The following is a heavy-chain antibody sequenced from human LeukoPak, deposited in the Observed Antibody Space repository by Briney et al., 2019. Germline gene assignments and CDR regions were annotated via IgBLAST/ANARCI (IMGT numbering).Heavy chain of an antibody. V-gene: IGHV3-30*04. J-gene: IGHJ6*03. Sequence: GGSLRLSCAASGFTFSSYAMHWVRQAPGKGLEWVAVISYDGSNKYYADSVKGRFTISRDNAKNSLYLQMNSLRAEDTAVYYCARDSNYDILTGYYYYYMDVWGKGTTVTISS. CDR2: ISYDGSNK. CDR1: GFTFSSYA. D-gene: IGHD3-9*01. CDR3: ARDSNYDILTGYYYYYMDV.